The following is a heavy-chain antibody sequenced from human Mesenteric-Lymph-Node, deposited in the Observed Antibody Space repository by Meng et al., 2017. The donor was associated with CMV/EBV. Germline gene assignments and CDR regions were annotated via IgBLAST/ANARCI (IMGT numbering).Heavy chain of an antibody. CDR3: VRDGGIVIVAASILNH. J-gene: IGHJ4*02. CDR1: GYSFIDYG. D-gene: IGHD2-2*02. Sequence: ASVKVSCKTSGYSFIDYGISWVRQAPGQGLEWMGWISVYTDNTKSSQKFHDRVTMTTDKSTGTAYMELRSLTSDDTAIYYCVRDGGIVIVAASILNHRGQGTLVTVSS. CDR2: ISVYTDNT. V-gene: IGHV1-18*01.